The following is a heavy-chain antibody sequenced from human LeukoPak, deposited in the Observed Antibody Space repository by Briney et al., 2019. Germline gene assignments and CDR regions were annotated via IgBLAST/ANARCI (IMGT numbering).Heavy chain of an antibody. CDR1: GFDISYNY. D-gene: IGHD3-10*01. CDR3: ARVRFGYFFQ. Sequence: PGGSLRLFCVASGFDISYNYVGWVRQAPGKGLEWVSVIHTGGTTHYADSVKGRFTISKDNSNNTVYLQMNSVRVEDTAVNYCARVRFGYFFQWGQGALVTVSS. V-gene: IGHV3-53*01. J-gene: IGHJ4*02. CDR2: IHTGGTT.